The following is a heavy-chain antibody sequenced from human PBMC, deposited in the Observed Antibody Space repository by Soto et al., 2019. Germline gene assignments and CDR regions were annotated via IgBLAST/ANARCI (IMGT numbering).Heavy chain of an antibody. CDR3: ARDYFIAAKYYYYYYYMDV. J-gene: IGHJ6*03. CDR2: INAGNGNT. CDR1: GYTFTSYA. V-gene: IGHV1-3*01. Sequence: ASVKVSCKASGYTFTSYAMHWVRQAPGQRLEWMGWINAGNGNTKYSQKFQGRVTITRDTSASTAYMELSSLRSEDTAVYYCARDYFIAAKYYYYYYYMDVWGKGTTVTSP. D-gene: IGHD6-6*01.